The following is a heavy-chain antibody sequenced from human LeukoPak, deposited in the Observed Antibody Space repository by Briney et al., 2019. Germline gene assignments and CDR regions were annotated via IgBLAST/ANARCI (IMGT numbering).Heavy chain of an antibody. CDR2: IYYSGST. Sequence: PSETLSLTCTVSGGSISSSSYYWGWIRQPPGKGLEWIGSIYYSGSTYYNPSLKSRVTISVDTSKNQFSLKPSSVTAADTAVYYCASDSGYDYYFDYWGQGTLVTVSS. J-gene: IGHJ4*02. CDR3: ASDSGYDYYFDY. D-gene: IGHD5-12*01. V-gene: IGHV4-39*01. CDR1: GGSISSSSYY.